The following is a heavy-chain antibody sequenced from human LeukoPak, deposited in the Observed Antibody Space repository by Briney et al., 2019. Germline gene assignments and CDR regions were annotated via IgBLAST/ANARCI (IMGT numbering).Heavy chain of an antibody. CDR3: AREGEHCSSTSCYRNVNWFDP. CDR1: GYSISSGYY. D-gene: IGHD2-2*01. V-gene: IGHV4-38-2*02. J-gene: IGHJ5*02. Sequence: SETLSLTCTVSGYSISSGYYWGWIRQPPGKGLEWIGSIYHSGSTYYNPSLKSRVTISVDTSKNQFSLKLSSVTAADTAVYYCAREGEHCSSTSCYRNVNWFDPWGQGTLVTVSS. CDR2: IYHSGST.